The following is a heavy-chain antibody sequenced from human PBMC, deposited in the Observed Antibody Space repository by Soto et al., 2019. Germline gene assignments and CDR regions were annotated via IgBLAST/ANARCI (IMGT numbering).Heavy chain of an antibody. D-gene: IGHD3-3*01. V-gene: IGHV4-4*07. Sequence: QVQLQESGPGLAKPSETLSLTCTVSGGSISSYYWSWIRQPAGKGLEWIGRIYTSGSTNYNPSLKSRVTMSVDTSKNQFSLKLSSVTAADTAVYYCAGRLRFLEWLAFDIWGQGTMVTVSS. J-gene: IGHJ3*02. CDR3: AGRLRFLEWLAFDI. CDR1: GGSISSYY. CDR2: IYTSGST.